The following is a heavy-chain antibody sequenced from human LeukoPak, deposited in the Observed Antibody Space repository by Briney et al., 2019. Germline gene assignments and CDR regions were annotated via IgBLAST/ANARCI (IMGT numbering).Heavy chain of an antibody. V-gene: IGHV4-59*08. CDR3: ARNVVPDY. CDR2: IYYSGST. J-gene: IGHJ4*02. CDR1: GGSISSYY. Sequence: PSETLSLTCTVSGGSISSYYWSWIRQPPGKGLEWIGYIYYSGSTNYNPSLKSRVTISVDTSKNQFSLKLSSVTAADTAVYYCARNVVPDYWGQGTLVTVSS. D-gene: IGHD6-6*01.